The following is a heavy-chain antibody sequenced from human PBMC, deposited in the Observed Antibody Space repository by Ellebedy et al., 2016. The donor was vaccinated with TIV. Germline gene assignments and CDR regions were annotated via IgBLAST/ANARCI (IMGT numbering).Heavy chain of an antibody. D-gene: IGHD1-26*01. Sequence: ASVKVSCKASGYAFASYIISWVRQAPGQGLEWMRWISAYTGNTNYAQKFRDRVSMTTDTSTSTAYMELRSLTSDDTAVYYCARDMVQGMVARYLWFDYWGQGTLVTVSS. CDR2: ISAYTGNT. J-gene: IGHJ4*02. V-gene: IGHV1-18*01. CDR1: GYAFASYI. CDR3: ARDMVQGMVARYLWFDY.